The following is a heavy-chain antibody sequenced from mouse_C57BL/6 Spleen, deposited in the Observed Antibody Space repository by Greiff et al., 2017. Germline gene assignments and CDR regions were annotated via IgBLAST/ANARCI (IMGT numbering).Heavy chain of an antibody. CDR2: ISSGGDYI. D-gene: IGHD1-1*01. V-gene: IGHV5-9-1*02. CDR3: TRDRYYGSRNAMDY. Sequence: EVQLQESGEGLVKPGGSLKLSCAASGFTFSSYAMSWVRQTPEKRLEWVAYISSGGDYIYYADTVKGRFTISRDNARNTLYLQMSSLKSEDTAMYYCTRDRYYGSRNAMDYWGQGTSVTVSS. CDR1: GFTFSSYA. J-gene: IGHJ4*01.